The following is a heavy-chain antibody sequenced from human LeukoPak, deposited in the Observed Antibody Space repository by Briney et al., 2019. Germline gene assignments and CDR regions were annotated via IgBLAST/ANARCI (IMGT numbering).Heavy chain of an antibody. CDR3: APTSGGSSSWYGGYFQH. Sequence: GGSLRLSCAASGFTFSGFWMHWVRQAPGKGLVWVSCISFDGSDATYADSVKGRFTISRDNAKNTLYLQMNSLRAEDTALYYCAPTSGGSSSWYGGYFQHWGQGTLVTVSS. J-gene: IGHJ1*01. V-gene: IGHV3-74*01. CDR2: ISFDGSDA. CDR1: GFTFSGFW. D-gene: IGHD6-13*01.